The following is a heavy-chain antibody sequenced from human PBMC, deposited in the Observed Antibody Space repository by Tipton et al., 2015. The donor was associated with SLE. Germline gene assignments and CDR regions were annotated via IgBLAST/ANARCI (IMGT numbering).Heavy chain of an antibody. D-gene: IGHD6-13*01. V-gene: IGHV4-59*01. J-gene: IGHJ4*02. Sequence: TLSLTCTASGGSISSYYWSWIRQPPGKGLEWIGYIYYSGSTNYNPSLKSRVTISVDTSKNQFSLKLSSVTAADTAVYYCARDISSSWYSFDYWGQGTQVTVSS. CDR3: ARDISSSWYSFDY. CDR1: GGSISSYY. CDR2: IYYSGST.